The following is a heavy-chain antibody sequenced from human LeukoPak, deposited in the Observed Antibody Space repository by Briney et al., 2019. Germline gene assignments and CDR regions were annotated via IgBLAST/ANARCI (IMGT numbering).Heavy chain of an antibody. D-gene: IGHD3-10*01. CDR3: ARRGRLVRGLDY. J-gene: IGHJ4*02. CDR2: VIPVFGTS. CDR1: GGTFSTYS. V-gene: IGHV1-69*01. Sequence: GASVKVSCKASGGTFSTYSTSWVRQAPGQGLEWMGGVIPVFGTSIYAQNFQGRVTITADESTSTAYMELRSLRSDDTAVYYCARRGRLVRGLDYWGQGTLVTVSS.